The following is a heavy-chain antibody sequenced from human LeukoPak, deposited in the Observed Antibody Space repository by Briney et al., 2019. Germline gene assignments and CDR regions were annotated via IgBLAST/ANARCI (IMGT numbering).Heavy chain of an antibody. CDR1: GXSFSGYY. CDR3: ARGRVVDSGSYLY. J-gene: IGHJ4*02. CDR2: INHSGST. V-gene: IGHV4-34*01. D-gene: IGHD3-10*01. Sequence: SETLSLTCAVYGXSFSGYYWSWIRQPPGKGLEWIGEINHSGSTNYNPSLKSRVTISVDTSKNQFSLKLSSVTAADTAVYYCARGRVVDSGSYLYWGQGTLVTVSS.